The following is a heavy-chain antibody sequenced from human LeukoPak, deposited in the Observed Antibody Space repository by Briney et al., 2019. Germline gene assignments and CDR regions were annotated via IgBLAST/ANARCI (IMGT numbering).Heavy chain of an antibody. Sequence: ASVKVSCKASGYTFTGYYMHWVRQARGQGREWMGRINPNSGGTNYAQKFQGRVTMTRDTSISTAYMELSRLRSDDTAVYYCARVWYYYGSGSPVFAFDIWGQGTMVTVSS. CDR2: INPNSGGT. CDR1: GYTFTGYY. J-gene: IGHJ3*02. CDR3: ARVWYYYGSGSPVFAFDI. D-gene: IGHD3-10*01. V-gene: IGHV1-2*06.